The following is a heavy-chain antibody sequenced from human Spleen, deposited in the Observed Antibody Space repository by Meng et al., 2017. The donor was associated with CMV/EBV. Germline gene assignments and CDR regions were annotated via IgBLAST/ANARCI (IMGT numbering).Heavy chain of an antibody. D-gene: IGHD2-21*01. CDR1: GFTFDDYG. CDR2: INWNGGST. CDR3: ARLPRANCGGDCYFDY. V-gene: IGHV3-20*04. J-gene: IGHJ4*02. Sequence: GESLKISCAASGFTFDDYGMSWVRQAPGKGLGWVSGINWNGGSTGYADSVKGRFTISRDNAKNSLYLQMNSLRAEDTALYYCARLPRANCGGDCYFDYWGQGTLVTVSS.